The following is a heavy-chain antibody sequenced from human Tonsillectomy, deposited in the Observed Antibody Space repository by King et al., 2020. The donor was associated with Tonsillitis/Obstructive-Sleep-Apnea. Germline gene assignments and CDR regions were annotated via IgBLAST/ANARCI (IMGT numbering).Heavy chain of an antibody. CDR3: AREGKEGYYDFWSAYFDY. V-gene: IGHV4-34*01. D-gene: IGHD3-3*01. Sequence: VQLQQWGAGLLKPSETLSLTCAVYGGSFSDYYWSWIRQPPGKGLEWIGEINHSGSTNYNPSLKSRVTQSVDTSKNQFSLKLSSVTAADTAVYYCAREGKEGYYDFWSAYFDYWGQGTLVTVSS. CDR2: INHSGST. CDR1: GGSFSDYY. J-gene: IGHJ4*02.